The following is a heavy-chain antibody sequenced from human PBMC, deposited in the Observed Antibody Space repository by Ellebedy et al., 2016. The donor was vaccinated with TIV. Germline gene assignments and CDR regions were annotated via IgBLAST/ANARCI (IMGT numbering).Heavy chain of an antibody. Sequence: GSLRLSXAVSGGSISSSNWWCWVRPPPGKGLEWIGEIYHNGSTNYNPSLKSRVTISVDKSKNQFSLKLSSVTAADTAVYYCARDDVVVVTAIRDYYYYYGMDVWGQGTTVTVSS. D-gene: IGHD2-21*02. J-gene: IGHJ6*02. V-gene: IGHV4-4*02. CDR3: ARDDVVVVTAIRDYYYYYGMDV. CDR2: IYHNGST. CDR1: GGSISSSNW.